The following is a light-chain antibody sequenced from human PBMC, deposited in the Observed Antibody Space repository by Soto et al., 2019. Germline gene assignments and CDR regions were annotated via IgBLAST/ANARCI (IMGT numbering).Light chain of an antibody. CDR3: QQANSFPLT. V-gene: IGKV1-12*01. Sequence: DIQMTQSPSSVSASVGDRVTITCLASQGITNWLAWYQQKPGKAPKLLIYAASGLPSGVPSRFSGSGSGTDFTLTISSLQPEDFATYYCQQANSFPLTCGGGTKVDIK. CDR1: QGITNW. J-gene: IGKJ4*01. CDR2: AAS.